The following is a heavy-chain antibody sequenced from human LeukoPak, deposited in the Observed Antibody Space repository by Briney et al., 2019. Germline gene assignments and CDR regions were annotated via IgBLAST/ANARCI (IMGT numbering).Heavy chain of an antibody. CDR3: ARGRLRIFGLEYMDV. CDR2: ISADNGNT. Sequence: ASVKVSCKASGYTFTNYGISWVRQAPGQGLEWMGWISADNGNTNYAQKFQGRVTITRNTSISTAYMELSSLRSEDTAVYYCARGRLRIFGLEYMDVWGKGTTVTVSS. J-gene: IGHJ6*03. V-gene: IGHV1-18*01. D-gene: IGHD3-3*01. CDR1: GYTFTNYG.